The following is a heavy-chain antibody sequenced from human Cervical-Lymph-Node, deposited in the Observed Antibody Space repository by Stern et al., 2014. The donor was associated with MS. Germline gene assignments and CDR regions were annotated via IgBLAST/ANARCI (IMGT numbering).Heavy chain of an antibody. CDR3: ATKLTDALVVVAATRSYFDY. Sequence: QLQLQESGPGLVKPSETLSLTCTVSGGSISSSSYYWGWIRQPPGKGLEWIGSIYYSGSTSYHPSLKSRVTISVDTSKNPLSLQLGFVTAADTAVYYCATKLTDALVVVAATRSYFDYWGQGTLVTVSS. D-gene: IGHD2-15*01. CDR2: IYYSGST. CDR1: GGSISSSSYY. J-gene: IGHJ4*02. V-gene: IGHV4-39*01.